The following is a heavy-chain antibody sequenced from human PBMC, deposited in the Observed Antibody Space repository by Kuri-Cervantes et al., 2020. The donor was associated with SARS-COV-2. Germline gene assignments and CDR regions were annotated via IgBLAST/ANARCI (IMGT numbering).Heavy chain of an antibody. D-gene: IGHD3-10*01. CDR2: INPNTGGT. Sequence: ASVKVSCKASGYTFSDYYIHWVRQAPGQGLEWVGWINPNTGGTDYAQKFQGWVTMTRDTSLSTAYMELSRLRSDDTAVYYCARGMVRGIIQNYYYAMDVWGQGTTVTVSS. V-gene: IGHV1-2*04. J-gene: IGHJ6*02. CDR3: ARGMVRGIIQNYYYAMDV. CDR1: GYTFSDYY.